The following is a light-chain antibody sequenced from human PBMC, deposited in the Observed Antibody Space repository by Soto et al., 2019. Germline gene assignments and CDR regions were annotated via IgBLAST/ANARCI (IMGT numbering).Light chain of an antibody. Sequence: DIQMTQSPSSLSSSVGDRFTITCRASQSISSYLSWYQQKPGKAPKLLIFAASSLQSGVPSRFSGSGSGTDFTLTVSNLQPEDFATYYCQQSYTSRITFGLGTRLEIK. CDR1: QSISSY. J-gene: IGKJ5*01. CDR2: AAS. V-gene: IGKV1-39*01. CDR3: QQSYTSRIT.